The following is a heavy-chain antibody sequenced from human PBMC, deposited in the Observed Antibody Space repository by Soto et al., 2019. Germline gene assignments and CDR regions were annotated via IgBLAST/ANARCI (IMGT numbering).Heavy chain of an antibody. J-gene: IGHJ3*02. V-gene: IGHV1-69*13. CDR3: ARGMTDYDFWSGYPVAFDI. Sequence: RASVKVSCKASGGTFSSYAISWVRQAPGQGLEWMGGIIPIFGTANYAQKFQGRVTITADESTSTAYMELSSLRSEDTAVYYCARGMTDYDFWSGYPVAFDIWGQGTMVTVSS. D-gene: IGHD3-3*01. CDR1: GGTFSSYA. CDR2: IIPIFGTA.